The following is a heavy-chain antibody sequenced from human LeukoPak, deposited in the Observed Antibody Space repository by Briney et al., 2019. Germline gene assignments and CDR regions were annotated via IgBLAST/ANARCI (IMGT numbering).Heavy chain of an antibody. CDR2: INGDGSDT. CDR3: VVHCSSATCSDY. CDR1: GFTFSSYW. Sequence: GGSLRLSYAASGFTFSSYWMHWVRHAPGKGLVWVSRINGDGSDTSYADSVKGRFTVSRDNAKNTLYLQMNSPRADDTAVYYCVVHCSSATCSDYWGQGTLVTVSS. D-gene: IGHD2-2*01. V-gene: IGHV3-74*01. J-gene: IGHJ4*02.